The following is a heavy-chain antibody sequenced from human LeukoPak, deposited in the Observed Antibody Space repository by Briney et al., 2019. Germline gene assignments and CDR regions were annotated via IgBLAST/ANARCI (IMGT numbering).Heavy chain of an antibody. CDR2: ISGSGGRT. Sequence: GGSLRPSFSASGFTFSSYAMSWVRQAPGEGVELVSAISGSGGRTYYADSGKGRLTISRDNSKNTLYLQMNSLRAEDTAVYYCAKKGNYDFRSGYDYYYYYYYMDDWGKGTTVTVSS. CDR3: AKKGNYDFRSGYDYYYYYYYMDD. V-gene: IGHV3-23*01. D-gene: IGHD3-3*01. J-gene: IGHJ6*03. CDR1: GFTFSSYA.